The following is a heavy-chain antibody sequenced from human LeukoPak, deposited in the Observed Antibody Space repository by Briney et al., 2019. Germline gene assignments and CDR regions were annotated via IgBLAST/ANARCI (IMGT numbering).Heavy chain of an antibody. J-gene: IGHJ3*02. D-gene: IGHD2-8*02. Sequence: GGSLRLSCAASGSTFSLYYMTWVRQAPGKGLEWVSVIYSGGPTYYADSVKGRFTISRDNSKNTVYLQMNSLRGEDTAVYFCARGWVVATGGFDMWGQGTMVTVSS. CDR2: IYSGGPT. V-gene: IGHV3-53*01. CDR1: GSTFSLYY. CDR3: ARGWVVATGGFDM.